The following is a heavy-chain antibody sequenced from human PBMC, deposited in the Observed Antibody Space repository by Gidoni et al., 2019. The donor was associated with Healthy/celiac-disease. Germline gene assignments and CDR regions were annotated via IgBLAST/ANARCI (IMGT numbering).Heavy chain of an antibody. CDR1: GYTFTSYG. CDR2: ISAYNGNT. D-gene: IGHD3-16*01. V-gene: IGHV1-18*01. J-gene: IGHJ4*02. Sequence: QVQLAQSGAQVKKPGASVRTCCKHAGYTFTSYGISWVRQDPGQGLEWMAWISAYNGNTNYAQKLQGRVTMTTDTSTSTAYMELRSLRSDDTAVYYCARVGPLSLGFDYWGQGTLVTVSS. CDR3: ARVGPLSLGFDY.